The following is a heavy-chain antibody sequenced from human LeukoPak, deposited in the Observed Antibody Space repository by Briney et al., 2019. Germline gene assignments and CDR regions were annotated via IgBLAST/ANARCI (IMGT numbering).Heavy chain of an antibody. CDR2: INSDASVT. Sequence: GGSLRLSCAASGFTFSSYGMSWVRQAPGKGLEWVSRINSDASVTTYADSVKGRFTISRDNAKNTLYLQMNSLRAEDTAVYYCARVTAVAGTSVGVDAWGQGILVTVS. D-gene: IGHD6-19*01. J-gene: IGHJ4*02. CDR3: ARVTAVAGTSVGVDA. CDR1: GFTFSSYG. V-gene: IGHV3-74*01.